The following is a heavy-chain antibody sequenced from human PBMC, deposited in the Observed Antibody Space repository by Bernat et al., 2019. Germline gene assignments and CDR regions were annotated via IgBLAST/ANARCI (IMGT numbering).Heavy chain of an antibody. Sequence: QVQLVQSGAEVKKPGSSVKVSCKASGGTFSSYTISWVRQAPGQGLEWMGRFIPIIDIANYAQKFQGRVTITADKSTSTAYMELSSLRSEDTAVYYCARYGYDLYFDDWGQGTLVTVSS. J-gene: IGHJ4*02. CDR1: GGTFSSYT. D-gene: IGHD5-12*01. CDR2: FIPIIDIA. CDR3: ARYGYDLYFDD. V-gene: IGHV1-69*02.